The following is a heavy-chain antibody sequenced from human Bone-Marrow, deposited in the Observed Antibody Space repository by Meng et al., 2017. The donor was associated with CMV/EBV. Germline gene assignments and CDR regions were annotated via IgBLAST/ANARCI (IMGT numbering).Heavy chain of an antibody. CDR1: GYDFNTSW. D-gene: IGHD1-26*01. CDR2: IYPSDSDT. V-gene: IGHV5-51*01. Sequence: SGYDFNTSWIAWVRQMPGKGLEWMGIIYPSDSDTRYSPSFQGQVTISVDKSISTAYLQWSSLKASDAAMYYCARPMGSGRTAWFEPWGQGTLVTVSS. J-gene: IGHJ5*02. CDR3: ARPMGSGRTAWFEP.